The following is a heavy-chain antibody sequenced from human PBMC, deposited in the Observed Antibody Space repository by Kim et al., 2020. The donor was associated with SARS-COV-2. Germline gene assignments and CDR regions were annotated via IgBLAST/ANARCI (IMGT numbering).Heavy chain of an antibody. J-gene: IGHJ6*02. Sequence: SETLSLTCTVSGGSVSIYYWSWIRQPAGKGLEWIGRIYRSGSTNYNPSLKSRVTMSLDTSMNQFSLSLSSVTAADSALYYCAKSRNSASSRYGMDGWGQGTTGTVSS. CDR2: IYRSGST. CDR3: AKSRNSASSRYGMDG. D-gene: IGHD1-26*01. V-gene: IGHV4-4*07. CDR1: GGSVSIYY.